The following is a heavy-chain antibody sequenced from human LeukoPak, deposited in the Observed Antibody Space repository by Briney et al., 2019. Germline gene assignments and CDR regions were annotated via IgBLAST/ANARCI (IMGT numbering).Heavy chain of an antibody. CDR2: IYTSGST. Sequence: SQTLSLTCTVSGASISSGSYYWSWIRQPAGKGLEWIGRIYTSGSTNYNPSLKSRVTISVDTSKNQFSLKLSSVTAADTAVYYCARDRITIFGVVIIDHYGMDVWGQGTTVTVSS. CDR3: ARDRITIFGVVIIDHYGMDV. D-gene: IGHD3-3*01. CDR1: GASISSGSYY. V-gene: IGHV4-61*02. J-gene: IGHJ6*02.